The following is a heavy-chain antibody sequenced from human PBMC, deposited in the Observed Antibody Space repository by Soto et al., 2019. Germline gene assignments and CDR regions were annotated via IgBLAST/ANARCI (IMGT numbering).Heavy chain of an antibody. CDR3: ARDFSRLGLHLD. CDR1: GGSVSSGSYY. J-gene: IGHJ4*02. D-gene: IGHD3-3*01. CDR2: VYYSGST. V-gene: IGHV4-61*01. Sequence: QVQLQESGPGLVKPSETLSLTFTVSGGSVSSGSYYWSWIRQPPGKGLEWIGYVYYSGSTNYNPSLKSRVTISVDTSKNPFSLNLGSVTAADTAVYYCARDFSRLGLHLDWGQGTLVTVSS.